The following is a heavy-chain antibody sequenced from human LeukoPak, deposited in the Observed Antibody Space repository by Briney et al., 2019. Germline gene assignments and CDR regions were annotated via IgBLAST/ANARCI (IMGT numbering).Heavy chain of an antibody. V-gene: IGHV4-59*08. J-gene: IGHJ3*02. CDR1: GVSIRTYY. CDR3: ARHRGGYGRDAFDI. Sequence: PSETLSLTRTVSGVSIRTYYWSWIRQPPGKGLEWIGNIYYSGSTNHNPSLKSRVTISVGTSKNQFSLKLSSVTAADTAVYYCARHRGGYGRDAFDIWGQGAMVTVSS. CDR2: IYYSGST. D-gene: IGHD5-18*01.